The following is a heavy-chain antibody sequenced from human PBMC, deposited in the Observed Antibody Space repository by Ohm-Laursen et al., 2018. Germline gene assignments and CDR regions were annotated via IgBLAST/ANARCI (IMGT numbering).Heavy chain of an antibody. Sequence: SLRLSCTASGFTFDDCVIHWVRQAPGKGLEWVSGLSWNNDTIAYADYADSVKGRFTISRDNAKSSLYLQMNSLRAEDTALYHCVKDMYRCSGDTCYPFDYWGQGTLVTVSS. J-gene: IGHJ4*02. D-gene: IGHD2-15*01. CDR1: GFTFDDCV. CDR2: LSWNNDTIAYA. CDR3: VKDMYRCSGDTCYPFDY. V-gene: IGHV3-9*01.